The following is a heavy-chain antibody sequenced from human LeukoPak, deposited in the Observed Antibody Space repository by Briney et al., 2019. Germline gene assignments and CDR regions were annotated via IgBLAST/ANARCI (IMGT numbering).Heavy chain of an antibody. D-gene: IGHD5-18*01. CDR2: IIPIFGTA. V-gene: IGHV1-69*06. CDR1: GGTFSSYA. Sequence: SVKVSCKASGGTFSSYAISWVRQAPGQGLEWMGGIIPIFGTANYAQKFQGRVTITADKSTSTAYMELSSLRSEDTAVYYCARVEWIQLENWFNPWGQGTLVTVSS. J-gene: IGHJ5*02. CDR3: ARVEWIQLENWFNP.